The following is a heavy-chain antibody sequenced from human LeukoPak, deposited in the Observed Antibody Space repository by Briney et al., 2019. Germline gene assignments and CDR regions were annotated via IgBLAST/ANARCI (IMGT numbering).Heavy chain of an antibody. V-gene: IGHV4-4*09. CDR2: IYTNGST. Sequence: AETLSLTCSVSCGSITIYYWSWIRQPPGKGLEWLVHIYTNGSTNDNPSLKSRVTISVDTSKKQFPLKLSSVTAADTAVYYCARLAYGFWGGPEGEYFDYWGQGTLVTVSS. D-gene: IGHD3-3*01. CDR3: ARLAYGFWGGPEGEYFDY. CDR1: CGSITIYY. J-gene: IGHJ4*02.